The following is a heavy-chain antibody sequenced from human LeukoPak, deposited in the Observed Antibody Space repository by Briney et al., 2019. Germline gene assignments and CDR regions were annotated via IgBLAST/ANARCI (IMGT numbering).Heavy chain of an antibody. CDR2: IYYSGST. CDR3: ARGRGSGIHDY. V-gene: IGHV4-61*05. J-gene: IGHJ4*02. CDR1: GGSISSSSYY. Sequence: SETLSLTCTVSGGSISSSSYYWGWIRQPPGKGLEWIGYIYYSGSTNYNPSLKSRVTISVDTSKNQFSLKLSSVTAADTAVYYCARGRGSGIHDYWGQGTLVTVSS. D-gene: IGHD3-10*01.